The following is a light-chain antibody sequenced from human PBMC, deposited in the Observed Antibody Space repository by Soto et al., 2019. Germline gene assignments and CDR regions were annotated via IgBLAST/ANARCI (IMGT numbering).Light chain of an antibody. V-gene: IGKV3-20*01. CDR3: QQFSSYPLT. CDR2: AAS. J-gene: IGKJ4*01. CDR1: QSVSRHY. Sequence: EIVLKQSPGTLSLSPGERPTLSCRASQSVSRHYLAWFQQKPGQAPRLXIYAASSRETGIPDRFSGGGSGTECTLTISRLEPEDFAVYYCQQFSSYPLTFGGGTKVDIK.